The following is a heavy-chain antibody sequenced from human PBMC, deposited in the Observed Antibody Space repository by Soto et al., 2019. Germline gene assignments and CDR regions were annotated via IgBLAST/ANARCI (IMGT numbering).Heavy chain of an antibody. D-gene: IGHD1-7*01. CDR1: GFTFSSYG. CDR2: ILHDGSNK. Sequence: GGSLRLSCAASGFTFSSYGMHWVRQAPGKGLEWVAVILHDGSNKDYADSVKGRFTISRDNSKNTLYLQMNSLRAEDTAVYYCARDRNWNYDLNWFDPWGQGTLVTVSS. CDR3: ARDRNWNYDLNWFDP. V-gene: IGHV3-30*03. J-gene: IGHJ5*02.